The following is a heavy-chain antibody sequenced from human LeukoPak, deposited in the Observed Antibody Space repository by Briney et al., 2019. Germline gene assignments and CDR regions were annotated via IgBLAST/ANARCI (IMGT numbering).Heavy chain of an antibody. CDR1: GGSFSGYY. V-gene: IGHV4-34*01. Sequence: SETLSLTCAVYGGSFSGYYWSWIRQPPGKGLEWIGEINHSGSTNYNPSLKSRVTISVDTSKNQFSLKLSSVTAADTAVYYCARSLGYSSSWSYNWFDPWGQGTLVTVSS. CDR2: INHSGST. CDR3: ARSLGYSSSWSYNWFDP. J-gene: IGHJ5*02. D-gene: IGHD6-13*01.